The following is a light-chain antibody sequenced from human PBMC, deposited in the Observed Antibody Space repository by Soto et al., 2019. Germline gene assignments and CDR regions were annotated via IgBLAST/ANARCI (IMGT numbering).Light chain of an antibody. Sequence: DIQMTQSPSSLSASVGDRVTITCQASQDISNYLNWYQQKPGKAPKLLIYDASNLEKGVPSRFSGSGSGTDFPFTISSLQPEDIATYYCQQYDNLQIPFAQGTRLEIK. V-gene: IGKV1-33*01. CDR2: DAS. J-gene: IGKJ5*01. CDR1: QDISNY. CDR3: QQYDNLQIP.